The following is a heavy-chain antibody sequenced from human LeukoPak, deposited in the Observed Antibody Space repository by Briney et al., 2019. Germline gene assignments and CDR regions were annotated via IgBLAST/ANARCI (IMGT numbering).Heavy chain of an antibody. D-gene: IGHD3-10*01. CDR2: IYHSGST. CDR3: ARAHPNTMVRGVMGRGAFDI. Sequence: PSETLSLTCTVSGGSISSGGYYWSWIRQPPGKGLEWIGYIYHSGSTYYNPSLKSRVTISVDRSKNQFSLKLSSVTAADTAVYYCARAHPNTMVRGVMGRGAFDIWGQGTMVTVSS. CDR1: GGSISSGGYY. V-gene: IGHV4-30-2*01. J-gene: IGHJ3*02.